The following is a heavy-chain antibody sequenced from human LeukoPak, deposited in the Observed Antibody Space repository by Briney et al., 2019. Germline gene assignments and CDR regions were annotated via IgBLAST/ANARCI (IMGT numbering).Heavy chain of an antibody. CDR2: IFPSGGEI. J-gene: IGHJ4*02. CDR3: ATYRQVLLPFES. D-gene: IGHD2-8*02. Sequence: GGSLRLSCAASGFTFSSYAMSWVRQPPGKGLEWVSSIFPSGGEIHYADSVRGRFTISRDNSKSTLSLQMNSLRAEDTAIYYCATYRQVLLPFESWGQGTLVTVSS. V-gene: IGHV3-23*01. CDR1: GFTFSSYA.